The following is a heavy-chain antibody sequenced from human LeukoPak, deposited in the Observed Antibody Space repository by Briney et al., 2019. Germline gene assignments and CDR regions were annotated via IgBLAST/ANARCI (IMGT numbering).Heavy chain of an antibody. Sequence: PSETLSLTCTVSGGSLSSYYWSWIRQPPGKGLEWIGYIYSSGSTKYNPSLKSRVTISLDTSKNQFSLKLNSVTAADTAVYYCARLNRYGSWSDYGGQGTLVTVSS. D-gene: IGHD2-15*01. CDR2: IYSSGST. CDR3: ARLNRYGSWSDY. J-gene: IGHJ4*02. V-gene: IGHV4-59*01. CDR1: GGSLSSYY.